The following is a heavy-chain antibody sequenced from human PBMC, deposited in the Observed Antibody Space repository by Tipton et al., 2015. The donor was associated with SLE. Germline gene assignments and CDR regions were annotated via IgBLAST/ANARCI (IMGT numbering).Heavy chain of an antibody. J-gene: IGHJ4*02. CDR3: VRDLSGIDYAY. D-gene: IGHD4-17*01. CDR1: GFTFGNYA. V-gene: IGHV3-49*03. CDR2: IRSKAYGGTR. Sequence: SLRLSCTASGFTFGNYAMSWFRQAPGKGLEWVGFIRSKAYGGTREYGASVKGRVTISRDDSKSIAYLQMNSLKTEDTAVYYCVRDLSGIDYAYWGQGTLVTVSS.